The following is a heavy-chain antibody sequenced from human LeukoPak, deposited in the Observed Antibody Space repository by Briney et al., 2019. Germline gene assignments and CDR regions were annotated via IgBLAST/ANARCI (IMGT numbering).Heavy chain of an antibody. CDR3: ARDLTAANAFDI. CDR1: GGSISSYY. J-gene: IGHJ3*02. Sequence: SETLSLTCTVSGGSISSYYWSWVRQPAGKGLEWIGRIYTSGSTNYNPSLKSRVTMSVDTSKNQFSLKLSSVTAADTAVYYCARDLTAANAFDIWGQGTMVTVSS. D-gene: IGHD5-18*01. V-gene: IGHV4-4*07. CDR2: IYTSGST.